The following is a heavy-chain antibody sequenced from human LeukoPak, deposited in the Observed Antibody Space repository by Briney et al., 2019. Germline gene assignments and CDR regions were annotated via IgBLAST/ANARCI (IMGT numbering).Heavy chain of an antibody. J-gene: IGHJ3*02. Sequence: SETLSLTCAVYGGSFSGYYWSWIRQPPGKGLEWIGEINHSGSTNYNPSLKSRVTISVDTSKNQFSLKLSSVTAADTAVYYCASYCSGGSCYAASDIWGQGTMVTVSS. CDR2: INHSGST. D-gene: IGHD2-15*01. CDR3: ASYCSGGSCYAASDI. CDR1: GGSFSGYY. V-gene: IGHV4-34*01.